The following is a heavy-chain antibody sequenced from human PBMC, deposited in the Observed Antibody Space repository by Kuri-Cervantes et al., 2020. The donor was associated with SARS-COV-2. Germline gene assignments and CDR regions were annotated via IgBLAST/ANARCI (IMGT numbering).Heavy chain of an antibody. D-gene: IGHD3-9*01. V-gene: IGHV4-4*09. CDR3: ARFDWGRVT. CDR1: GASISSYY. Sequence: PETLSLTCTVSGASISSYYWGWIPQPPGKRLEWVGQISTSGSTSYNSSLESRVTISADTSKRQLSPKLRSVIAADPAVYYCARFDWGRVTWGQGTLVTVSS. CDR2: ISTSGST. J-gene: IGHJ4*02.